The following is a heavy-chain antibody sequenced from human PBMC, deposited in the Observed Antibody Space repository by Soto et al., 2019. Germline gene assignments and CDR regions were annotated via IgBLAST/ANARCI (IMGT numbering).Heavy chain of an antibody. D-gene: IGHD2-21*02. CDR3: ARSIVVVTAADY. V-gene: IGHV1-3*01. CDR2: INAGNGNT. CDR1: GYTFTSYA. Sequence: QVQLVQSGAEVKKPGASVKVSCKASGYTFTSYAMHWVRQAPGQRLEWMGWINAGNGNTKYSQKFQGRVTITRDTSASTDDMELSSLRFEDTAGYCCARSIVVVTAADYWGQGTLVTVSS. J-gene: IGHJ4*02.